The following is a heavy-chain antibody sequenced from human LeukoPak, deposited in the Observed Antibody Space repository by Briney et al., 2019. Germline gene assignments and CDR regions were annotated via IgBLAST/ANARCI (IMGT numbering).Heavy chain of an antibody. CDR1: GFTFSSNY. D-gene: IGHD1-26*01. CDR2: IYSGGST. CDR3: AKGGIVGATTSFDY. J-gene: IGHJ4*02. Sequence: GGSLRLSCAASGFTFSSNYMSWVRQAPGKGLEWVSVIYSGGSTYYADSVKGRFTISRDNSKNTLYLQMNSLRAEDTAVYYCAKGGIVGATTSFDYWGQGTLVTVSS. V-gene: IGHV3-53*01.